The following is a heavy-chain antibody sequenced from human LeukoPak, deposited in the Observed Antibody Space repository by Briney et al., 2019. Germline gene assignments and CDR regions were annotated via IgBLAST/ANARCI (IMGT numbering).Heavy chain of an antibody. CDR3: ARGAYSGYDRYFDY. Sequence: GGSLRLSCAASGFTFSSYEMNWVRQAPGKGLEWVSYISSSGTTIYYADSVKGRFTISRDNAKNSLYLQMNSLRAEDTAVYYCARGAYSGYDRYFDYWGQGTLVTVSS. CDR1: GFTFSSYE. J-gene: IGHJ4*02. D-gene: IGHD5-12*01. CDR2: ISSSGTTI. V-gene: IGHV3-48*03.